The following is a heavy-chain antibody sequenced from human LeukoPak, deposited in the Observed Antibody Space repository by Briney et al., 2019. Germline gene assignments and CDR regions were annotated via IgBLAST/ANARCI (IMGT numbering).Heavy chain of an antibody. CDR1: GFTFSSYA. CDR2: ISSNGGST. CDR3: ARGRDSSSWYDYYYYMDV. V-gene: IGHV3-64*01. D-gene: IGHD6-13*01. Sequence: GGSLRLSCAASGFTFSSYAMHWVRQAPGKGLEYVSAISSNGGSTYYANSVKGRFTISRDNSKNTLYLQMGSLRAEDMAVYYCARGRDSSSWYDYYYYMDVWGKGTTVTISS. J-gene: IGHJ6*03.